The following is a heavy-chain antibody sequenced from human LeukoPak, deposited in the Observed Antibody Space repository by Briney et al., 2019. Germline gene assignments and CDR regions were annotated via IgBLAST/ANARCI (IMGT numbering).Heavy chain of an antibody. CDR3: ARRADSYWFFDY. CDR1: GYSFTNCW. D-gene: IGHD1-26*01. V-gene: IGHV5-51*01. Sequence: GESLKISCKGSGYSFTNCWIGWVRQMPAKGLEWMGIIYPGDSDTRYIPSFQGQVTISADKSINTAYLQWSSLKASDTAMYYCARRADSYWFFDYWGQGTLVTVSS. J-gene: IGHJ4*02. CDR2: IYPGDSDT.